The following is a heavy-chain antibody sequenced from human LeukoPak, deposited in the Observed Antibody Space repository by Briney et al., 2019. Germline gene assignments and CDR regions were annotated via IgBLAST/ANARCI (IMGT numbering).Heavy chain of an antibody. CDR2: IYSSGST. Sequence: SETLSLTCTVSGGSMSSYYWNWVRQPPGKGLEWFGNIYSSGSTDYNPSLKSRVTISLDTSKFQFSLRLNSVTAADTAVYYCARADPNASGYFYRFNWFDPWGQGTLVTVSS. CDR1: GGSMSSYY. J-gene: IGHJ5*02. D-gene: IGHD3-10*01. CDR3: ARADPNASGYFYRFNWFDP. V-gene: IGHV4-59*01.